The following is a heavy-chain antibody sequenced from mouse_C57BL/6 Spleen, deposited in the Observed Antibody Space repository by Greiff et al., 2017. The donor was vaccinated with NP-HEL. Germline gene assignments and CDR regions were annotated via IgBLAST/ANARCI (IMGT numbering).Heavy chain of an antibody. CDR2: IDPSDSYT. V-gene: IGHV1-50*01. CDR1: GYTFTSYW. D-gene: IGHD1-1*01. J-gene: IGHJ2*01. CDR3: ARSITTVVAKDYFDY. Sequence: VQLQQPGAELVKPGASVKLSCKASGYTFTSYWMQWVKQRPGQGLEWIGEIDPSDSYTNYNQKFKGKATLTVDTSSSTAYMQLSSLTSEDSAVYYCARSITTVVAKDYFDYWGQGTTLTVSS.